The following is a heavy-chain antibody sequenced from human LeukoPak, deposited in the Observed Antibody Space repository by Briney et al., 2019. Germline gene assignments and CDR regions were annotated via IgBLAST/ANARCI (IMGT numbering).Heavy chain of an antibody. Sequence: GESLKISCKGFGYSFSTYWIGWVRQVPGKGLEWMGIVYAGDSDTRYSPTFQGQVTMSAEKSVDTAYLQWSSLKASDTAIYYCTRIEFTSDWSFDYWGQGTQVTVSS. CDR1: GYSFSTYW. CDR3: TRIEFTSDWSFDY. D-gene: IGHD2-2*01. J-gene: IGHJ4*02. CDR2: VYAGDSDT. V-gene: IGHV5-51*01.